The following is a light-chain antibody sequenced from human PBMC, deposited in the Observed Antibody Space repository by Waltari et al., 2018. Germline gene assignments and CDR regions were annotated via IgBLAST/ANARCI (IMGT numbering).Light chain of an antibody. CDR1: QSLLYSFNDKNY. V-gene: IGKV4-1*01. J-gene: IGKJ2*01. Sequence: DIVMTQPPDALSLSLGETATVNCKSSQSLLYSFNDKNYLAWVQQRPGQPPKVILYWASTREAGVSGRFSGSGSETDVTLTITNLQAEDAAVYYCHQYYSTPQAFGQGTKVEIK. CDR2: WAS. CDR3: HQYYSTPQA.